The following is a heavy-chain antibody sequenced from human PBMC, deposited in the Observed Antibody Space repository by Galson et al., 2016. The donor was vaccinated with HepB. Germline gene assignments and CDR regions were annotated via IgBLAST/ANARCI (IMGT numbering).Heavy chain of an antibody. V-gene: IGHV3-33*01. CDR3: ARGLRDCSGTSCYGGNWFDP. J-gene: IGHJ5*02. CDR2: VFYDDSRK. D-gene: IGHD2-2*01. CDR1: GFLFSDYG. Sequence: SLRLSCAASGFLFSDYGMHWVRQAPGKGLEWVAVVFYDDSRKYYADFVKGRFSISRDNSKSSLYLDMSSLRAADTAVYYCARGLRDCSGTSCYGGNWFDPWGQGTLVTVSS.